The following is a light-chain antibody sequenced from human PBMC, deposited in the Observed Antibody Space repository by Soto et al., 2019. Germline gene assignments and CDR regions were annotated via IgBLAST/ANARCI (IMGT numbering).Light chain of an antibody. CDR1: QSVTRNS. CDR3: QQYGNSPRS. J-gene: IGKJ4*01. V-gene: IGKV3-20*01. Sequence: EIVLTQSPGTLSLSPGERATLSCRPSQSVTRNSVAWHQQRPGQPPRLLIYDASTRATGIPDRFSGSGSGTDFTLTISRLEPEDFAVYYCQQYGNSPRSFGGGTKVEIK. CDR2: DAS.